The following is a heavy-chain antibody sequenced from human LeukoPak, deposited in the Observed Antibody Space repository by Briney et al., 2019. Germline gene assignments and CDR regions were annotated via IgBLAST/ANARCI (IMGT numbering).Heavy chain of an antibody. Sequence: GGSLRLSCAASGFSVRTTYMSWVRQAPGKGLEWVSVLYTGGGTDHADSVKGRFTISRDNSKNTLSLQMNSLRAEDTAIYYCAKVRLKVSVVGNRGFDYWGRGSLVTVSS. CDR3: AKVRLKVSVVGNRGFDY. CDR1: GFSVRTTY. CDR2: LYTGGGT. D-gene: IGHD1-26*01. V-gene: IGHV3-53*01. J-gene: IGHJ4*02.